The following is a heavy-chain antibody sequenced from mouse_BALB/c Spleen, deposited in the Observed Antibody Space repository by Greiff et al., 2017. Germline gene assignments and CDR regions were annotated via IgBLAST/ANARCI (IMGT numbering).Heavy chain of an antibody. Sequence: EVKLMESGGGLVKPGGSLKLSCAASGFTFSSYAMSWVRQTPEKRLEWVATISSGGSYTYYPDSVKGRFTISRDNAKNTLYLQMSSLRSEDTAMYYCARCAIGTYYLDYWGQGTTLTVSS. CDR1: GFTFSSYA. J-gene: IGHJ2*01. D-gene: IGHD2-14*01. CDR3: ARCAIGTYYLDY. CDR2: ISSGGSYT. V-gene: IGHV5-9-3*01.